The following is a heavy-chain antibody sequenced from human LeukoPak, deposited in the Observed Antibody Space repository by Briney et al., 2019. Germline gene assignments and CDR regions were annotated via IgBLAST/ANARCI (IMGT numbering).Heavy chain of an antibody. CDR3: AKTGNYIWNGFDY. Sequence: GRSLRLSCAASRFTFSNYGMHWVRQAPGKGLEWVSIISYDGSNKYYADSVKGRFTISRDNSKNTLYLQMNSLKVEDSAVYYFAKTGNYIWNGFDYWGQGTLVTVSS. J-gene: IGHJ4*02. V-gene: IGHV3-30*18. CDR1: RFTFSNYG. D-gene: IGHD1-20*01. CDR2: ISYDGSNK.